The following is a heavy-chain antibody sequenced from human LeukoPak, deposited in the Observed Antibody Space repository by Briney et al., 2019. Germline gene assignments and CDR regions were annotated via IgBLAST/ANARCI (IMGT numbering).Heavy chain of an antibody. J-gene: IGHJ4*02. V-gene: IGHV4-31*03. CDR1: GGSISSGGYY. Sequence: SQTLSLTCTVSGGSISSGGYYWSWIRQHPGKGLEWIGYIYYSGSTYYNPSLKGRATISVDTSKNQFSLKLSSVTAADTAVYYCARGRTMTTVTTYFDYWGQETLVTVSS. CDR3: ARGRTMTTVTTYFDY. CDR2: IYYSGST. D-gene: IGHD4-17*01.